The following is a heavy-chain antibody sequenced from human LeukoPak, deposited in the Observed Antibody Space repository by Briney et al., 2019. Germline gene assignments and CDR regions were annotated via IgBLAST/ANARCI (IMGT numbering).Heavy chain of an antibody. J-gene: IGHJ4*02. CDR1: GYSISSGYY. D-gene: IGHD3-10*01. CDR2: IYHSGST. Sequence: PSETLSLTCTVSGYSISSGYYWGWIRQPPGKGLEWIGSIYHSGSTYYKPSLKSRATISLDTSKNQFSLKLSSVTAADTAVYYCARDSYYYGSGTYPPDYWGQGTLVTVSS. V-gene: IGHV4-38-2*02. CDR3: ARDSYYYGSGTYPPDY.